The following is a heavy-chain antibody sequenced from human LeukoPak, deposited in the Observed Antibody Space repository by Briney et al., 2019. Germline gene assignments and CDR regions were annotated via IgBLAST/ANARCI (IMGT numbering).Heavy chain of an antibody. V-gene: IGHV3-11*01. Sequence: GGPLRFSVPPLGLTSVGYNITWIRQVPGTGRKRASYISGSGGRIHYADSVKGRFTISRDNAKNSLYLQMNSLRAEDTAVYYCASSFAAAIDYWGQGTLVTVSS. CDR2: ISGSGGRI. J-gene: IGHJ4*02. D-gene: IGHD6-13*01. CDR1: GLTSVGYN. CDR3: ASSFAAAIDY.